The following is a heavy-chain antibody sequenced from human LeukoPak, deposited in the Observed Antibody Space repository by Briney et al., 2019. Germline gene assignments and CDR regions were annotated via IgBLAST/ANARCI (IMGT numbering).Heavy chain of an antibody. Sequence: GGSLRLSCAASGFTFSSFAMSWVRQAPGKGLEWVSSTSGSGGSTYYAHSVKGRFTISRDNFKNTLFLQMNSLRAEDTATYYCAKDRGNGIVGATHFDYWGQGTLVTVSS. CDR3: AKDRGNGIVGATHFDY. CDR2: TSGSGGST. J-gene: IGHJ4*02. D-gene: IGHD1-26*01. V-gene: IGHV3-23*01. CDR1: GFTFSSFA.